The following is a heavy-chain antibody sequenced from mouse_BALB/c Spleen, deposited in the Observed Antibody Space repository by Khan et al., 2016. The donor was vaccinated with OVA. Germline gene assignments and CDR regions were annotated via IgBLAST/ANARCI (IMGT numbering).Heavy chain of an antibody. V-gene: IGHV1-77*01. CDR3: TRLGIGSFAF. J-gene: IGHJ3*01. Sequence: QVQLKQSGAELARPGASVKLSCKASGYTFTDYYINWVKQRTGQGLEWIGDIYPGNGNTYYNENFKGKATLTADKSSSTAFMHLSSLTSEDSAVYFCTRLGIGSFAFWGQGTLVTVSA. D-gene: IGHD2-14*01. CDR1: GYTFTDYY. CDR2: IYPGNGNT.